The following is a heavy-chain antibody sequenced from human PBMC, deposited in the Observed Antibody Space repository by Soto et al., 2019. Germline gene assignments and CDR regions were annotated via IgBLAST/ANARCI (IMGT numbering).Heavy chain of an antibody. Sequence: VQLLESGGGLVQPGGSLRLSCAASGFTFNTYAMTWVRQAPGKGLEWVSSISASGGSTNYAGSVKGRFTISRDNYKNMVYLQMSSLKPEDTAVYYCATPIGKEHCRGGSCYAGGDYWGQGTLVTVSS. CDR3: ATPIGKEHCRGGSCYAGGDY. J-gene: IGHJ4*02. CDR2: ISASGGST. D-gene: IGHD2-15*01. V-gene: IGHV3-23*01. CDR1: GFTFNTYA.